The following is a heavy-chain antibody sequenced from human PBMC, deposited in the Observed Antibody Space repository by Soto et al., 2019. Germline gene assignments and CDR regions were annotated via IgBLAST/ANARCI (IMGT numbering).Heavy chain of an antibody. D-gene: IGHD3-10*01. CDR2: IYYSGST. V-gene: IGHV4-59*08. Sequence: SETLSLTCTVSGGSISSYYWSWIRQPPGKGLEWIGYIYYSGSTNYNPSLKSRVTISVDTSKNQFSLKLSSVTAADTAVYYCARHYGPYGSGSYYPDYWGQGTLVTVSS. CDR1: GGSISSYY. J-gene: IGHJ4*02. CDR3: ARHYGPYGSGSYYPDY.